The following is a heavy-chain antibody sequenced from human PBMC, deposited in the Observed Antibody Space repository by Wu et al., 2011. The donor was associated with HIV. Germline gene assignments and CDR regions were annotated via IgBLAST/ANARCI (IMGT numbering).Heavy chain of an antibody. Sequence: ATGQGLEWMGWMNPNSGNTGYAQKFQGRVTMTRNTSISTAYMELSSLRSEDTAVYYCARVPSWPAAIDFYYMDVWGKGTTVTVSS. CDR2: MNPNSGNT. D-gene: IGHD2-2*01. CDR3: ARVPSWPAAIDFYYMDV. J-gene: IGHJ6*03. V-gene: IGHV1-8*01.